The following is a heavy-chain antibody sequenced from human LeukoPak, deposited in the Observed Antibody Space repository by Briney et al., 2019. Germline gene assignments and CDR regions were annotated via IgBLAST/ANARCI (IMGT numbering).Heavy chain of an antibody. D-gene: IGHD3-22*01. CDR3: ARGEITYYYDSSGYYYGYYFDY. J-gene: IGHJ4*02. Sequence: PSETLSLTCTVSGGSISSYYWSWVRQPPGKGLEWIGYIYYSRSTNYNPSLKSRVTISVDTSKNQFSLKLSSVTAADTAVYYCARGEITYYYDSSGYYYGYYFDYWGQGTLVTVSS. CDR2: IYYSRST. V-gene: IGHV4-59*01. CDR1: GGSISSYY.